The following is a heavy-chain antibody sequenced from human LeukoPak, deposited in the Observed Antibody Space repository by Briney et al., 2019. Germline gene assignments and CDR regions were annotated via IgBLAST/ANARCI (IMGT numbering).Heavy chain of an antibody. CDR3: ARHNILTDNFDD. CDR2: INPNSGGT. J-gene: IGHJ4*02. CDR1: GYTFTGYY. V-gene: IGHV1-2*02. Sequence: ASVKVSCKASGYTFTGYYMHWVRQAPGQELEWMGWINPNSGGTNYAQKFQGRVTMTRDTSISTAYMELSRLRSDDTAIYYCARHNILTDNFDDWGQGTLVTVSS. D-gene: IGHD3-9*01.